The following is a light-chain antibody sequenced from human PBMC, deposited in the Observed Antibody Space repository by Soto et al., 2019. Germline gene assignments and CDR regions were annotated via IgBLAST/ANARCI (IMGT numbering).Light chain of an antibody. CDR3: QQRSNWPLT. CDR1: QSVSRY. V-gene: IGKV3-11*01. Sequence: EIVLTQSPATQSLSPGERATLSCRASQSVSRYLAWYQQKPGQAPRLLIYDASNRATGIPARFSGSGSGTDFTLTISSLEPEDFAVYYCQQRSNWPLTFVVGTKVEIK. CDR2: DAS. J-gene: IGKJ4*01.